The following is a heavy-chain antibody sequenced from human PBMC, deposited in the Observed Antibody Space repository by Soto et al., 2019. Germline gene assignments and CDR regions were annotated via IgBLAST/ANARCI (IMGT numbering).Heavy chain of an antibody. V-gene: IGHV1-69*01. CDR2: IIPIFGTA. Sequence: QAQLEQSGGEVKKPGSSVKVSCKASRVAFSKFIVTWVRQAPGRGLEWVGGIIPIFGTANYAQKFQGRVTITADESTSTSYMEVNNLRYEDTAVYYGAKVRYSSPMGYYYGMDVWGQGTTVTVSS. J-gene: IGHJ6*02. CDR3: AKVRYSSPMGYYYGMDV. D-gene: IGHD6-19*01. CDR1: RVAFSKFI.